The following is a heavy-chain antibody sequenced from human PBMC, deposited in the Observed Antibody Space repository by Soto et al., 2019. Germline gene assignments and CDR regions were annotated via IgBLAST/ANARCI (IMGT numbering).Heavy chain of an antibody. CDR2: ISAYNGNT. CDR3: ARDGGGGDYDILTGYDY. CDR1: GYTFTSYG. D-gene: IGHD3-9*01. Sequence: QVQLVQSGAEVKKPGASVKVSCKASGYTFTSYGIRWVRQAPGQGLERMGWISAYNGNTNYAQKLQGRVTMTTDTSTSTAYMELRSLRSDDTAVYYCARDGGGGDYDILTGYDYWGQGTLVTVSS. V-gene: IGHV1-18*01. J-gene: IGHJ4*02.